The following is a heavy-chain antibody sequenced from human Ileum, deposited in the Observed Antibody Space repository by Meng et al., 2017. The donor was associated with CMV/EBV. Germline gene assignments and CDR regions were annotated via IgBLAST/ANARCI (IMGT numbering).Heavy chain of an antibody. CDR1: GFTFSDYY. J-gene: IGHJ4*02. CDR3: TTGRAH. CDR2: IKAKADGGAT. V-gene: IGHV3-15*01. Sequence: VQLVESGGGLVKPGGSLRLSCAASGFTFSDYYMSWVRQAPGKGLEWVGRIKAKADGGATEYPAPVKGRFTISRDDSKNTLFLQMNSLKTEDTAVYYCTTGRAHWGQGTLVTVSS.